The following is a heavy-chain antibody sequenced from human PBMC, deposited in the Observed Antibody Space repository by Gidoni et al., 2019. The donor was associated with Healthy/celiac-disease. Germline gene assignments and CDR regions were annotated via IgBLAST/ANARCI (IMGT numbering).Heavy chain of an antibody. CDR3: AKFSGGRGYYDSSGYPHFDY. J-gene: IGHJ4*02. Sequence: EVQLVESGGGLVQPGGSLRLSCAASGFTFSSYAMSWVRQAPGKGLERVSAISGSGGSTYYADSVKGRFTISRDNSKNTLYLQMNSLRAEDTAVYYCAKFSGGRGYYDSSGYPHFDYWGQGTLVTVSS. V-gene: IGHV3-23*04. CDR1: GFTFSSYA. D-gene: IGHD3-22*01. CDR2: ISGSGGST.